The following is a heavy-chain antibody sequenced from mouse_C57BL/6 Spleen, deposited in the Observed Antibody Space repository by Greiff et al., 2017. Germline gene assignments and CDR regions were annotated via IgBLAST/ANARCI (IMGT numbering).Heavy chain of an antibody. CDR1: GFSINSDCY. D-gene: IGHD1-1*01. CDR2: TFYSGIT. CDR3: ARALYYGSSYDYAMDY. Sequence: EVKLQESGPSLVRPSQTLSLTCTVTGFSINSDCYWIWIRQFPGNKLEYIGYTFYSGITYYNPSLESRTYITRDTSKNQFSLKLSSVTTEDTATYYCARALYYGSSYDYAMDYWGQGTSVTVSS. J-gene: IGHJ4*01. V-gene: IGHV3-3*01.